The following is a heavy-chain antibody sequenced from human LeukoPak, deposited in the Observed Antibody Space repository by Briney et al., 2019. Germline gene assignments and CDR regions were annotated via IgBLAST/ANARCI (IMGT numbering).Heavy chain of an antibody. CDR2: IYYSGST. D-gene: IGHD6-13*01. V-gene: IGHV4-61*05. CDR1: GGSISSSRYY. Sequence: PSETLSLTCTVSGGSISSSRYYWGWIRQPPGKGLEWIGYIYYSGSTNYNPSLKSRATISVDTSKNQFSLKLSSATAADTAVYYCAQARAAAGSPYNWFDPWGQGTLVTVSS. CDR3: AQARAAAGSPYNWFDP. J-gene: IGHJ5*02.